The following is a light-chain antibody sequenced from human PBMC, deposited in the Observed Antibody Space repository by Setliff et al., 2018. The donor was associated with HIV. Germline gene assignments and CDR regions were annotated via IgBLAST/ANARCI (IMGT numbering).Light chain of an antibody. V-gene: IGLV1-44*01. J-gene: IGLJ3*02. Sequence: QSVLTQPPSASGTPGQRVTISCSGSSSNIGSNTVNWYQQLPGTAPKLLIYSNNQRPSGVPDRFSGSKSGTTATLDITGLQTGDEADYYCGTWDSSLTVRVFGGGTKVTVL. CDR3: GTWDSSLTVRV. CDR2: SNN. CDR1: SSNIGSNT.